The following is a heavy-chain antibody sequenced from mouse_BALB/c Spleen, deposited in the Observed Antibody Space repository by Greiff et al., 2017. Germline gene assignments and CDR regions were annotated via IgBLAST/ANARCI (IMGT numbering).Heavy chain of an antibody. CDR2: ISDGGSYT. CDR1: GFTFGDYY. J-gene: IGHJ4*01. CDR3: ARRGGYAMDY. V-gene: IGHV5-4*02. Sequence: EVMLVESGGGLVKPGGSLKLSCAASGFTFGDYYMYWVRQTPEKRLEWVATISDGGSYTYYPDSVKGRFTISRDNAKNNLYLQMSSLKSEDTAMYYCARRGGYAMDYWGQGTSVTVSS.